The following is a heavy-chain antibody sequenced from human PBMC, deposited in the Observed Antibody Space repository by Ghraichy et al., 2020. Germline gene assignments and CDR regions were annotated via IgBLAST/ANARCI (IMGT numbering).Heavy chain of an antibody. CDR3: ARGINYFDP. J-gene: IGHJ5*02. CDR2: ITTSKGNT. Sequence: ASVKDSCKTSGYSFTNYGITWVRQAPGQGLEWMGWITTSKGNTHSAQKLQGRVTMSADTSTGTVYMELKSLTYGDTAVYYCARGINYFDPWGQGTPVTVS. D-gene: IGHD1-7*01. CDR1: GYSFTNYG. V-gene: IGHV1-18*01.